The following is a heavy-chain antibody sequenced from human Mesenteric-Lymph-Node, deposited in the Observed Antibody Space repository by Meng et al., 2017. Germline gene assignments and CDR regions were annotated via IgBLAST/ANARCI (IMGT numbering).Heavy chain of an antibody. CDR2: TYYGGDT. Sequence: SETLSLTCTVSGVSVSSTGDYWGWIRQSPGKGLEGIATTYYGGDTYYNVSLKSRVTMSLDTSKNQFSLRLRSVTAADTAVYYCARDLGLGYCSGGSCYSDWGQGTLVTVSS. CDR1: GVSVSSTGDY. CDR3: ARDLGLGYCSGGSCYSD. D-gene: IGHD2-15*01. V-gene: IGHV4-39*07. J-gene: IGHJ4*02.